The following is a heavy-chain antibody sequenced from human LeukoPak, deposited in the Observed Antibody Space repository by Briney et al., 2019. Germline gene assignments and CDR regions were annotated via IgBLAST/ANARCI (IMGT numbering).Heavy chain of an antibody. Sequence: PGGSLRLSSAASGFTYSSYGMHWVRQAPGKGPEWVAVVSYDGSDKYYADSVKGRFTISRDNSKNTLYLQMNSLRAEDTAVYYCARDASGSYSGGYFDYWGQGTLVTVSS. CDR2: VSYDGSDK. J-gene: IGHJ4*02. V-gene: IGHV3-30*03. CDR3: ARDASGSYSGGYFDY. CDR1: GFTYSSYG. D-gene: IGHD1-26*01.